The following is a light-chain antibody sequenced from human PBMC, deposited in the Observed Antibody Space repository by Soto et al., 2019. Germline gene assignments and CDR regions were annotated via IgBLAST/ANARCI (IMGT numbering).Light chain of an antibody. CDR1: QAVNTR. CDR3: HQRQSWPRT. Sequence: EIGLTQSPATLSSFPGDRVTLSCRASQAVNTRLAWYQHKPGQAPRLLIYLASNRAAGVPARFSGSGSGTDFTLTISDVEPEDFAVYYCHQRQSWPRTFGQGTKV. V-gene: IGKV3-11*01. J-gene: IGKJ1*01. CDR2: LAS.